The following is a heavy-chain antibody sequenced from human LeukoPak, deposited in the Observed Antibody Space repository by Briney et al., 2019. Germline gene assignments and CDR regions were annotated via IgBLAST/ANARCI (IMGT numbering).Heavy chain of an antibody. CDR1: GGSFSGYC. J-gene: IGHJ4*02. V-gene: IGHV4-34*01. CDR3: ARENYDYVWGSYRYLAFDY. CDR2: INHSGST. D-gene: IGHD3-16*02. Sequence: PSETLSLTCAVYGGSFSGYCWSWIRQPPGKGLEWIGEINHSGSTNYNPSLKSRVTISVDTSKNQFSLKLSSVTAADTAVYYCARENYDYVWGSYRYLAFDYWGQGTLVTVSS.